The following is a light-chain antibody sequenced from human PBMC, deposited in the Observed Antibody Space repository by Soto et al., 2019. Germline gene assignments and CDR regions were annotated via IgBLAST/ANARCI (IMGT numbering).Light chain of an antibody. J-gene: IGKJ5*01. V-gene: IGKV3-11*01. Sequence: EIVLTQSPGTLSLSPGERATLSCRASQSVSSYLAWYQQKPGQPPRLLIYHASNRATGIPARFSGSGSGTDFTLTISGLQAEDFAVYYCHQRSSWPRTFGQGTRVDIK. CDR2: HAS. CDR3: HQRSSWPRT. CDR1: QSVSSY.